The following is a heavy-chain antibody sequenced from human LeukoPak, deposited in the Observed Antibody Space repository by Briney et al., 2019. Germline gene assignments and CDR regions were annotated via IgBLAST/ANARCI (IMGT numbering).Heavy chain of an antibody. D-gene: IGHD3-22*01. V-gene: IGHV1-69*04. CDR2: IIPILGIA. Sequence: SVTVSCKASGGTFSSYAISWVRQAPGQGLEWMGRIIPILGIANYAQKFQGRVTITADKSTSTAYMELSSLRSEDTAVYYCARDYYDSSGYYLGAPQYYYGMDVWGQGTTVTVSS. CDR1: GGTFSSYA. CDR3: ARDYYDSSGYYLGAPQYYYGMDV. J-gene: IGHJ6*02.